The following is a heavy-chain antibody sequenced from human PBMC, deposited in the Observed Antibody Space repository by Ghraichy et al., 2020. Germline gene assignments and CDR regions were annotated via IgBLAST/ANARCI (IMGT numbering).Heavy chain of an antibody. V-gene: IGHV3-7*03. Sequence: GGSLRLSCAASGFTFSSYWMSWVRQAPGKGLEWVAKIKPDGSEGHYVDSVKGRFTISRDNAKNSLYLQMNNLTAEDTAVYYCIKGPLIMAAGLYWGQGTLVTVSS. CDR2: IKPDGSEG. CDR1: GFTFSSYW. J-gene: IGHJ4*02. CDR3: IKGPLIMAAGLY. D-gene: IGHD5-12*01.